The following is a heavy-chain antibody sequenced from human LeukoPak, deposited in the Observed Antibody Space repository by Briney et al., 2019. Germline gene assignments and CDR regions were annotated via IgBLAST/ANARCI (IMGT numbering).Heavy chain of an antibody. CDR1: GFTFSRYS. CDR2: ISTSSLYI. CDR3: ARDRGVAPQLWTDLDH. D-gene: IGHD5-18*01. J-gene: IGHJ4*02. Sequence: GGSLRLSCAASGFTFSRYSMNWVRQAPGKGLEGVSSISTSSLYIYNADSVKGRFTISRDNAKNSLYLQMNSLRAEDTALYYCARDRGVAPQLWTDLDHWGQGTLVTVSS. V-gene: IGHV3-21*01.